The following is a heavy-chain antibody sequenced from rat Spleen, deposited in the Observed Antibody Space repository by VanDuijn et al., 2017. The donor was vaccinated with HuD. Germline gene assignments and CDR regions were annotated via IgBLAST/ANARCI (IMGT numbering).Heavy chain of an antibody. J-gene: IGHJ3*01. CDR3: VSHGARISRFAY. Sequence: EVQLVESGGGLVQPGRSMKLSCAASGFTFSNYGMAWVRQAPKKGLEWVASISPTGGSTYYRDSVKGRFTISRDNAKSTLYLQMDSLRSEDTATYYCVSHGARISRFAYWGQGTLVTVSS. CDR1: GFTFSNYG. V-gene: IGHV5-19*01. CDR2: ISPTGGST. D-gene: IGHD2-7*01.